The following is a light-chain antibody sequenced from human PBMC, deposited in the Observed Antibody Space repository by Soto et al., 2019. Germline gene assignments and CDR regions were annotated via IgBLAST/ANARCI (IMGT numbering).Light chain of an antibody. CDR2: ASS. CDR1: QTTNNY. V-gene: IGKV1-39*01. CDR3: QASYTMPSV. Sequence: DIQLTQSPSSLSASVGDTVTITCRASQTTNNYLNWYQLKPGKAPKLLIYASSTLQTGVPSRFGGSGSGTDFTIRIISREAEEYAPSFCQASYTMPSVFGPGTKVELK. J-gene: IGKJ2*01.